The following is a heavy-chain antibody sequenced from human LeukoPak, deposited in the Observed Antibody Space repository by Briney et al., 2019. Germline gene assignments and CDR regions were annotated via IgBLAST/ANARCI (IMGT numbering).Heavy chain of an antibody. CDR3: ARGRSFGELGVY. CDR2: INPNSDVT. V-gene: IGHV1-2*02. CDR1: GYTFIDYY. D-gene: IGHD3-10*01. J-gene: IGHJ4*02. Sequence: ASVKVSCKASGYTFIDYYIHWVRQAPGQGLEWMGSINPNSDVTNYAQNFQGRVTMTRDTFIRTAYMELSRLTSDETAVYYCARGRSFGELGVYWGQGTLLTVSS.